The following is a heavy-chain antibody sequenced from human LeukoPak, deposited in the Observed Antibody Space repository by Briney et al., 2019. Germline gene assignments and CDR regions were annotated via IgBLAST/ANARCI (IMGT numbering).Heavy chain of an antibody. D-gene: IGHD3-16*01. V-gene: IGHV3-74*01. Sequence: PGGSLRLSCAASGFTFSSYWMHWVRQAPGKGLVWVSRIKTDGSNTNYADSVKGRFTISRDNAKNTLYLQMSSLRAEDTAVYYCARDFLHLGGWGQGTMVTASS. CDR1: GFTFSSYW. J-gene: IGHJ3*01. CDR3: ARDFLHLGG. CDR2: IKTDGSNT.